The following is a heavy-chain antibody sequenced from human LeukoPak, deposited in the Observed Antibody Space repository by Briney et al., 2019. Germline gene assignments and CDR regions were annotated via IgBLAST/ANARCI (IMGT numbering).Heavy chain of an antibody. CDR2: IYYSGST. CDR1: GGSISSSSYY. J-gene: IGHJ4*02. Sequence: PSETLSLTCTVSGGSISSSSYYWGWIRQPPGKGLEWIGSIYYSGSTYYNPSLKSRVTISVDTSKNQFSLKLSSVTATDTAVYYCARQWDDYGDPRSKSWEYWGQGTLVTVSS. D-gene: IGHD4-17*01. CDR3: ARQWDDYGDPRSKSWEY. V-gene: IGHV4-39*01.